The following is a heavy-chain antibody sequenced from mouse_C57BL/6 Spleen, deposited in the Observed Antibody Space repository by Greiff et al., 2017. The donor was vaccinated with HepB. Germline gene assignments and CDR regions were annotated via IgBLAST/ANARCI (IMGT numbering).Heavy chain of an antibody. Sequence: QVQLKQPGAELVMPGASVKLSCKASGYTFTSYWMHWVKQRPGQGLEWIGEIDPSDSYTNYNQKLKGKSTLTVDKSSSTAYMQLSSLTSEDSAVYYCARSVFITTVVHWYFDVWGTGTTVTVSS. V-gene: IGHV1-69*01. J-gene: IGHJ1*03. CDR3: ARSVFITTVVHWYFDV. CDR2: IDPSDSYT. CDR1: GYTFTSYW. D-gene: IGHD1-1*01.